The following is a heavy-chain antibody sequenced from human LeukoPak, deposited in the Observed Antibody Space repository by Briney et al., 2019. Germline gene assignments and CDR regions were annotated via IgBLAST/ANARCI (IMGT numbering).Heavy chain of an antibody. V-gene: IGHV4-34*01. CDR1: GGSIGTNY. CDR2: INHSGST. CDR3: AREGPYDSSGYYHDTTNVDI. Sequence: SETLSLTCTVSGGSIGTNYWSWIRQPPGRGLEWIGEINHSGSTNYNPSLKSRVTISVDTSKNQFSLKLSSVTAADTAVYYCAREGPYDSSGYYHDTTNVDIWGQGTMVTVSS. J-gene: IGHJ3*02. D-gene: IGHD3-22*01.